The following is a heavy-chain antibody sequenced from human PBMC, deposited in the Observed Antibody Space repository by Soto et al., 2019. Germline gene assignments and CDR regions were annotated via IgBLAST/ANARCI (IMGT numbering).Heavy chain of an antibody. CDR3: ARLQYYYTSGSSLYYFDY. Sequence: SETLSLTCAVSGGSISGSSWWSWVRQPPGKGLEWIGEIYHSGSTTYNPSLKSRVTISVDKSKNQFSLKLVSVTAADTAVYYCARLQYYYTSGSSLYYFDYWGQGALVTVSS. J-gene: IGHJ4*02. V-gene: IGHV4-4*02. CDR2: IYHSGST. D-gene: IGHD3-10*01. CDR1: GGSISGSSW.